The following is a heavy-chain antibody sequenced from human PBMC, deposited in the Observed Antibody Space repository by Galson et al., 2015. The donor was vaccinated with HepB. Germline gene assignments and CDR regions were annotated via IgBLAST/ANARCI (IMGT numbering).Heavy chain of an antibody. CDR3: ARVERIEAGDFWSGYSYYYYMDV. CDR1: GFTISDNY. D-gene: IGHD3-3*01. Sequence: SLRLSCAVSGFTISDNYMSWIRQAPGKGLEWVSYISGRDSTTHYADSVQGRFTISRDNARNSLYLQMTSLRAEDTALYYCARVERIEAGDFWSGYSYYYYMDVWGEGTSVTVSS. J-gene: IGHJ6*03. CDR2: ISGRDSTT. V-gene: IGHV3-11*01.